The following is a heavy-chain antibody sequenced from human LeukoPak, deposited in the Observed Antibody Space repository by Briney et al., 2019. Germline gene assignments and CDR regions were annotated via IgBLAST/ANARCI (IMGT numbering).Heavy chain of an antibody. V-gene: IGHV1-69*04. D-gene: IGHD2-2*01. CDR3: ARDYCSSTGCYFDY. CDR1: GGTFSSYA. Sequence: SVKVSCKASGGTFSSYAISWVRQAPGQGLEWMGRIIPILGIANYAQKFQGRVTITADKSTSTAYMELSSLRSEDTAVYYCARDYCSSTGCYFDYWGQGTLVTVSS. J-gene: IGHJ4*02. CDR2: IIPILGIA.